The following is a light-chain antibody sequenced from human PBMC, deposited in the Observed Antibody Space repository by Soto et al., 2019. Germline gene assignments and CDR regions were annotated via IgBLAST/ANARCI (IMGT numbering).Light chain of an antibody. Sequence: EIVMTQSPATLSVSPGERATLSCRASQSVSSNLAWYQQKPGQAPRLLIYGASTRATGISARFSGSGSGTEFTLTISSLQSEDFAVYYCQQYNKWPPSWAFGQGTKV. V-gene: IGKV3D-15*01. CDR3: QQYNKWPPSWA. J-gene: IGKJ1*01. CDR1: QSVSSN. CDR2: GAS.